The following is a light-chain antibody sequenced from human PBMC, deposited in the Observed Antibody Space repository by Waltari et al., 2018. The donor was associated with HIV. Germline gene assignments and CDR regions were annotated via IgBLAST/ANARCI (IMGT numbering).Light chain of an antibody. Sequence: DIQMTHAPSSPPASIGDRGTTPYPPSQTLNTYVNWYQQKPGKAPKALIYSATTLQSGVPSRFTGSGSGTDFTLTITSLQPEDFGTYFCQQSYTSPTFGPGTTVDLK. V-gene: IGKV1-39*01. CDR1: QTLNTY. CDR3: QQSYTSPT. J-gene: IGKJ3*01. CDR2: SAT.